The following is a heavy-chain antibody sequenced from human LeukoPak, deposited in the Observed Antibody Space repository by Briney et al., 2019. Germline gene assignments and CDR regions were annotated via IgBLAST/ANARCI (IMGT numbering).Heavy chain of an antibody. D-gene: IGHD4-17*01. Sequence: GGSLRLSCAASGFTVSSNYMSWVRQAPGKGLEWVSVIYSGGSTYYADSVKGRFTISRDNSENTLYLQMNSLRAEDTAVYYCARAYTPYPYGDYPLGYWGQGTLVTVSS. J-gene: IGHJ4*02. CDR1: GFTVSSNY. CDR3: ARAYTPYPYGDYPLGY. CDR2: IYSGGST. V-gene: IGHV3-53*01.